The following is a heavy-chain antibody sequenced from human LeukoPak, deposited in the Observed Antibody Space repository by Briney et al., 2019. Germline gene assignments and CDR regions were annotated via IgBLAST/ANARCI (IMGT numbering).Heavy chain of an antibody. CDR2: ISGSGGST. CDR3: AKGAFMTTVVTWFDY. D-gene: IGHD4-23*01. J-gene: IGHJ4*02. V-gene: IGHV3-23*01. Sequence: PGGSLRRLSCAASGFTFSSYAMSWVRQAPGKGLEWVSAISGSGGSTYYADSVKGRFTISRDNSKNTLYLQMNSLRAEDTAVYYCAKGAFMTTVVTWFDYWGQGTLVTVSS. CDR1: GFTFSSYA.